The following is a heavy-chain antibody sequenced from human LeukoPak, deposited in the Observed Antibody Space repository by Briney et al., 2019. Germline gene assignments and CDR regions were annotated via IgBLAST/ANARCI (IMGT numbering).Heavy chain of an antibody. CDR2: ISGVST. J-gene: IGHJ1*01. D-gene: IGHD4-17*01. Sequence: QPGGSLRLSCAASGFTFSNYALTWVRQAPGGGLEWVSSISGVSTYYADSVKGRFSISRDNYKNTLYLQMSSLRAEDTAVYYCARDPNGNYVGAFDFQRWGQGTLVTVSS. CDR1: GFTFSNYA. CDR3: ARDPNGNYVGAFDFQR. V-gene: IGHV3-23*01.